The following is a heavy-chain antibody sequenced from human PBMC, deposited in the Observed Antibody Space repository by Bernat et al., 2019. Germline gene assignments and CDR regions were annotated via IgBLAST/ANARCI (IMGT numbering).Heavy chain of an antibody. J-gene: IGHJ5*02. V-gene: IGHV3-30*18. Sequence: QVQLVESGGGVVQPGRSLRLSCAASGFTFSSYGMHWVRQAPGKGLEWVAVISYDGSNKYYADSVKGRFTISRDNSKNTLYLQMNSLRAEDTAVYYCAKDPSSVVVVVAAWGQGTLVTVSS. CDR1: GFTFSSYG. CDR2: ISYDGSNK. CDR3: AKDPSSVVVVVAA. D-gene: IGHD2-15*01.